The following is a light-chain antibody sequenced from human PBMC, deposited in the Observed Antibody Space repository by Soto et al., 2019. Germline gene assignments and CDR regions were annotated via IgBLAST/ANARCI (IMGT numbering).Light chain of an antibody. J-gene: IGKJ2*01. V-gene: IGKV3-11*01. CDR2: DAS. Sequence: EIVLTQSPATLSLSPGERATLSCRASQSVSNYLAWYQQKPGQAPRLLIYDASSRATGIPARFSGSGSGTDFTLTISNLEPEDFAVYYCQQRSNWPPGFTFGQGTELEIK. CDR1: QSVSNY. CDR3: QQRSNWPPGFT.